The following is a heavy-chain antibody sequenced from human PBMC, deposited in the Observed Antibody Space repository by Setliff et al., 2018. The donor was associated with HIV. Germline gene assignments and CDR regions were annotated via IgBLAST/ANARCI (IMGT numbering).Heavy chain of an antibody. CDR2: IYYSGST. V-gene: IGHV4-31*03. D-gene: IGHD3-16*02. Sequence: SETLSLTCTVSGGSISSGGYYWSWIRQHPGKGLEWIGYIYYSGSTYYNPSLKSRVTISVDTSKNQFSLKLSSVTAADTAVYYCARAAPYYDYIWGSYRHFDYWGQGTLVTVSS. CDR3: ARAAPYYDYIWGSYRHFDY. J-gene: IGHJ4*02. CDR1: GGSISSGGYY.